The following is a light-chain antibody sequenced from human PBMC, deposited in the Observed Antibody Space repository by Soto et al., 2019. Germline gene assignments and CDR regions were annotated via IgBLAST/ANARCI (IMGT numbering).Light chain of an antibody. CDR1: SSDVGGYNY. V-gene: IGLV2-14*03. CDR2: EVD. Sequence: QSALTQPASVSGSPGQSITISCTGTSSDVGGYNYVSWYQQHPGKAPKLMIYEVDNRPSGVSNRFSGSKSGNTASLTISGLQAGDEADYYCSSYTSSSHVVFGGGTKVTVL. CDR3: SSYTSSSHVV. J-gene: IGLJ2*01.